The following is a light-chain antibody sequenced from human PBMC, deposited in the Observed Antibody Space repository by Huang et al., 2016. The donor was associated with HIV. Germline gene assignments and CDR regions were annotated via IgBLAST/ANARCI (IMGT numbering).Light chain of an antibody. V-gene: IGKV1-5*03. CDR2: KAS. CDR1: QTISNW. J-gene: IGKJ1*01. CDR3: HHYNSYSGA. Sequence: DIQMTQSASTLSASGGDRVTITCRASQTISNWLAWYQQKPGKDPNLLIYKASTLESGVPARFSGSGSGTEFTLTISSLQPDDFATYYCHHYNSYSGAFGQGTKVEIK.